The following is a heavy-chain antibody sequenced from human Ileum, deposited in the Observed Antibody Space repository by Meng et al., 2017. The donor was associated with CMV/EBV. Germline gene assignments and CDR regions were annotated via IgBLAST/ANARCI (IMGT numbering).Heavy chain of an antibody. CDR3: ASTSNYYLLTGYYNDFNN. D-gene: IGHD3-9*01. J-gene: IGHJ4*02. V-gene: IGHV3-23*01. CDR2: VSGSGGDT. Sequence: GGSLRLSCAASGFAFSAYAMTWVRQAPGKGLEWVSGVSGSGGDTYYADSVKGRFTIYRDNSMKTLYLEMNSLRAEDTAVYYCASTSNYYLLTGYYNDFNNWGQGTLVTVSS. CDR1: GFAFSAYA.